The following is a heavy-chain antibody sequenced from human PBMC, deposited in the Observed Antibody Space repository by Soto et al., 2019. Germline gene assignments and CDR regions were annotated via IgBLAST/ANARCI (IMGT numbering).Heavy chain of an antibody. CDR1: GFTFSSYG. J-gene: IGHJ6*02. CDR2: IWYDGSNK. V-gene: IGHV3-33*01. Sequence: GSLRLSCAASGFTFSSYGMHWVRQAPGKGLEWVAVIWYDGSNKYYADSVKGRFTISRDNSKNTLYLQMNSLRAEDTAVYYCARGMVTTHYYYYGMDVWGQGTTVTVSS. D-gene: IGHD2-21*02. CDR3: ARGMVTTHYYYYGMDV.